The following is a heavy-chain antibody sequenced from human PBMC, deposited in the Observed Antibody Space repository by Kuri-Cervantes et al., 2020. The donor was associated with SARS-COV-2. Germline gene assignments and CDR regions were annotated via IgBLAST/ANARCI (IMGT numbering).Heavy chain of an antibody. V-gene: IGHV3-21*01. D-gene: IGHD6-6*01. J-gene: IGHJ6*03. CDR2: ISSSSSYI. CDR1: GFTFSSYS. CDR3: ARDGAARRLYMDV. Sequence: GGSLRLSCAASGFTFSSYSMNWVRQAPGKGLEWVSSISSSSSYIYYADSVKGRFTISRDNDKNSLYLQMNSLRAEDTAVYYCARDGAARRLYMDVWGKGTTVTVSS.